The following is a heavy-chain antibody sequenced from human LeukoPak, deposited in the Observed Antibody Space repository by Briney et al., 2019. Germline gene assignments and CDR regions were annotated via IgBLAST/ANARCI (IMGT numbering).Heavy chain of an antibody. J-gene: IGHJ4*02. D-gene: IGHD2/OR15-2a*01. CDR1: GFTFSSYG. CDR3: TRTLDY. V-gene: IGHV3-30*03. CDR2: ISYDGSNK. Sequence: GGSLRLSSAASGFTFSSYGMHWVRQAPGKGLEWVAVISYDGSNKYYADSVKGRFTISRDNSKNTLYLQMNSLRAEDTAVYYCTRTLDYWGQGTLVTVSS.